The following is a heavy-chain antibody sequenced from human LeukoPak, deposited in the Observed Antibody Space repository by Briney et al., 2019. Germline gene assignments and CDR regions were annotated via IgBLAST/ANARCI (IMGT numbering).Heavy chain of an antibody. D-gene: IGHD2-21*02. CDR3: ARDFNCGGDCYYFDY. J-gene: IGHJ4*02. CDR2: IIPIFGTA. Sequence: SVKVSCKASGGTFSSYAISWVRQAPGQGLEWMGGIIPIFGTANYAQKFQGRVTITTNESTSTAYMELSSLRSEDTAVYYCARDFNCGGDCYYFDYWGQGTLVTVSS. V-gene: IGHV1-69*05. CDR1: GGTFSSYA.